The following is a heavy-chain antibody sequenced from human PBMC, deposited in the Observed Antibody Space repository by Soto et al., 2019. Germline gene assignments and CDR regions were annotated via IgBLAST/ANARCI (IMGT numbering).Heavy chain of an antibody. CDR1: GGSVSSGSYY. CDR2: IYYSGST. V-gene: IGHV4-61*01. J-gene: IGHJ4*02. Sequence: PSETLSLTCTVSGGSVSSGSYYWGWIRQPPGKGLEWIGYIYYSGSTNYNPSLKSRVTISVDTSKNQFSLKLSSVTAADTAVYYCAREGIAVAGFDYWGQGTLVTVSS. CDR3: AREGIAVAGFDY. D-gene: IGHD6-19*01.